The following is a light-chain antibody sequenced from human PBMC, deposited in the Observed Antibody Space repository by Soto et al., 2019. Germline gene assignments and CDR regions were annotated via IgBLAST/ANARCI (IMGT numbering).Light chain of an antibody. CDR2: KAS. CDR3: QQYNSYLWK. J-gene: IGKJ1*01. V-gene: IGKV1-5*03. CDR1: QTISSW. Sequence: DIQMTQSPSTLSGSVGDRVTITCRAGQTISSWLAWYQQKPGKAPKLLIYKASTLKSGVPSRFSGSGSGTEITLTISSLQPDDFATSYCQQYNSYLWKFGQGTKVDLK.